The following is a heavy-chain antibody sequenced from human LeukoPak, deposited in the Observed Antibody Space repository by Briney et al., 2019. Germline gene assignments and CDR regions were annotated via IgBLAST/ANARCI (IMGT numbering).Heavy chain of an antibody. CDR3: ARGVWSSSSRYFDY. J-gene: IGHJ4*02. CDR1: GFTFSSCA. V-gene: IGHV3-23*01. CDR2: ISASGGHT. D-gene: IGHD6-6*01. Sequence: GGSLRLSCAASGFTFSSCAMSWVRQAPGKGLEWVSGISASGGHTFYADSVKGRFSISRDNSKNTLYLQMNSLRAEDTAIYYCARGVWSSSSRYFDYWGQGTLVTVSS.